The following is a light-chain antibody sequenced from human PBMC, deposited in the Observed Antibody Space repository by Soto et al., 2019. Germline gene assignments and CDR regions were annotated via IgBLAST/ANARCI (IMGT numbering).Light chain of an antibody. Sequence: EIVLTQSPGTLSLSPGERATLSCRASQSVRNNYLAWYQQRPGQAPRLLIYAVSNRATGIPARFSGSGSGTDFTLTITSLEPEDFAVYFCHQRYNWPRVTFGQGTRLEIK. CDR1: QSVRNNY. V-gene: IGKV3D-20*02. CDR3: HQRYNWPRVT. J-gene: IGKJ5*01. CDR2: AVS.